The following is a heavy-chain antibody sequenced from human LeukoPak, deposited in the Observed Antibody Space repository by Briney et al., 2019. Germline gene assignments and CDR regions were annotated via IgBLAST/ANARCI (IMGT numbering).Heavy chain of an antibody. V-gene: IGHV4-38-2*02. CDR2: IYHSGRT. J-gene: IGHJ4*02. CDR3: ARSPRLGRYGYGPWELPVSYFDY. Sequence: SETLSLTCTVSGYSISSGYYWGWIRQPPGKGLEWIGSIYHSGRTFYNPSLKSRVTISVDTSKNQFSLKLTSVTAADTAVYYCARSPRLGRYGYGPWELPVSYFDYWGQGTLVTVSS. D-gene: IGHD1-26*01. CDR1: GYSISSGYY.